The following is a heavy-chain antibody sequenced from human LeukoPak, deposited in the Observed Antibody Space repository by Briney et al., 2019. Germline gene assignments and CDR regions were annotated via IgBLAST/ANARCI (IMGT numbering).Heavy chain of an antibody. J-gene: IGHJ4*02. Sequence: SETLSLTCTVSGGSITSSSYYWGWIRQPPGKGLEWIGSVPYSRTTYYNPSLKSRVTISVDTSKNQFSLRLSSVTAADTAVYYCARHTDSSGYPRLPDYWGQGSLVTVSS. D-gene: IGHD3-22*01. CDR1: GGSITSSSYY. V-gene: IGHV4-39*01. CDR2: VPYSRTT. CDR3: ARHTDSSGYPRLPDY.